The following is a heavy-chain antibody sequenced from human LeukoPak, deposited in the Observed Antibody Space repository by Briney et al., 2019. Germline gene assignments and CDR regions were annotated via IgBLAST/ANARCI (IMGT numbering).Heavy chain of an antibody. Sequence: PGGSLRLSCAASGFTFSSYAMSWVRQAPGKGLEWVAVIWYDGSNKYYGDSVKGRFTISRDNSKNTLYLQMNSLRAEDTAVYYCASGPSIFGVSRYSPNFDYWGQGTLVTVSS. CDR3: ASGPSIFGVSRYSPNFDY. D-gene: IGHD3-3*01. V-gene: IGHV3-33*08. CDR1: GFTFSSYA. J-gene: IGHJ4*02. CDR2: IWYDGSNK.